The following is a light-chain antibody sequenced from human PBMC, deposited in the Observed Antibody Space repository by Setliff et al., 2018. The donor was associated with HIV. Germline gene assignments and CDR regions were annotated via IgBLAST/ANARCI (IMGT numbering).Light chain of an antibody. J-gene: IGLJ1*01. CDR1: TNDVGTYNL. CDR2: EGS. Sequence: QSALTQPASVSGSPGQSITISCTGTTNDVGTYNLVSWYQQHPGKAPKLMIYEGSKRPSGVSNRFSGSKSGNTASLTISGLQAEDEADYYCCSYAGSSTNVFGTGAKGTV. V-gene: IGLV2-23*01. CDR3: CSYAGSSTNV.